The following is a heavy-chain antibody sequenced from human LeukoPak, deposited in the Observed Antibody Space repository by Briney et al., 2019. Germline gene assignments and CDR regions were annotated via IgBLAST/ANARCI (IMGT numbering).Heavy chain of an antibody. CDR3: TTELLWFGELLLPPFDY. CDR1: GFTFSDYS. D-gene: IGHD3-10*01. V-gene: IGHV3-48*01. Sequence: SGGSLRLSCSASGFTFSDYSMNWVRQAPGKGLEWVSYISSTSATMYHADSVKGRFTISRDNAKNSLYLQMNSLKTEDTAVYYCTTELLWFGELLLPPFDYWGQGTLVTVSS. CDR2: ISSTSATM. J-gene: IGHJ4*02.